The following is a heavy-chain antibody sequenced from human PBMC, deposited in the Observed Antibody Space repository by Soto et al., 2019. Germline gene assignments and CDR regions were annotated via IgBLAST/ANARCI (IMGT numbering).Heavy chain of an antibody. CDR3: ARDISAGSGWLFDY. CDR1: GFTFSSYS. CDR2: ISSSSSYI. D-gene: IGHD6-19*01. V-gene: IGHV3-21*01. Sequence: EVQLVESGGGLVKPGESLRLSCAASGFTFSSYSMNWVRQAPGKGLEWVSSISSSSSYIYYADSVKGRFTISRDNAKNSLYLQMNSLRAEDTAVYYCARDISAGSGWLFDYWGQGTLVTVSS. J-gene: IGHJ4*02.